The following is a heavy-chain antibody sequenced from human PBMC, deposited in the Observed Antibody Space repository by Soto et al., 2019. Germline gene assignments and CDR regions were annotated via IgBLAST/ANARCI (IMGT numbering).Heavy chain of an antibody. CDR3: AKDGRYYDILTGYYSSGYYFDY. Sequence: PGGSLRLSCAASGFTFSSYAMSWVRQAPGKGLEWVSAISGSGGSTYYADSVKGRFTISRDNSKNTPYLQMNSLRAEDTAVYYCAKDGRYYDILTGYYSSGYYFDYWGQGTLVTVSS. V-gene: IGHV3-23*01. CDR1: GFTFSSYA. J-gene: IGHJ4*02. D-gene: IGHD3-9*01. CDR2: ISGSGGST.